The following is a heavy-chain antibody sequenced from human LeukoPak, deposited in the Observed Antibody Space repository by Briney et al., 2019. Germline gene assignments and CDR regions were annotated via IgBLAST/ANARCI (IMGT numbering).Heavy chain of an antibody. CDR3: ARERPYYFDY. CDR1: GFTFHTYW. Sequence: GGSLRLSCAASGFTFHTYWMTWVRQAPGKGLEWVANINQDGSQKYYVDSVRGRFTTSRDNAKNSLSLQMNSLRAEDTAIYHCARERPYYFDYWGQGTLVTVSS. J-gene: IGHJ4*02. CDR2: INQDGSQK. V-gene: IGHV3-7*01.